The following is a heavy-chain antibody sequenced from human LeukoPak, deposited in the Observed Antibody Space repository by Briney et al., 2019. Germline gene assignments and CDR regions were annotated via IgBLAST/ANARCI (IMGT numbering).Heavy chain of an antibody. Sequence: KPSETLSLTCTVSGGSISSYYWSWIRQPPGKGLEWIGYIYYSGSTNYNPSLKSRVTISVDTSKNQFSLKLSSVTAADTAVYYCARARRYLDFDYWGQRTLVTVSS. J-gene: IGHJ4*02. CDR3: ARARRYLDFDY. CDR1: GGSISSYY. V-gene: IGHV4-59*01. CDR2: IYYSGST. D-gene: IGHD3-9*01.